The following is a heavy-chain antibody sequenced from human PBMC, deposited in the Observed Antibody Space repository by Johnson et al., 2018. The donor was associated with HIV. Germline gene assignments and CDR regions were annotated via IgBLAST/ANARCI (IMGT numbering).Heavy chain of an antibody. Sequence: VQLVESGGGVVRPGGSLRLSCAASGFTFDDYGMSWVRQAPWKGLEWVSLINTGGSTYYADSVKGRFTISRDNSKNTLYLQMNSLRAEDTALYYCVRVSYNLWSGYPGLGGLDAFDIWGQGTMVTVSS. V-gene: IGHV3-20*04. D-gene: IGHD3-3*01. CDR2: INTGGST. CDR1: GFTFDDYG. J-gene: IGHJ3*02. CDR3: VRVSYNLWSGYPGLGGLDAFDI.